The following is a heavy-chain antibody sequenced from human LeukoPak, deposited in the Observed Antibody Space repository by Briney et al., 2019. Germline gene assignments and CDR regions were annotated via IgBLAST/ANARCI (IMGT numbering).Heavy chain of an antibody. CDR2: INPSGGST. CDR3: ARYHYDSSAYVPDY. CDR1: GYTFTSYY. V-gene: IGHV1-46*01. J-gene: IGHJ4*02. D-gene: IGHD3-22*01. Sequence: GASVKVSCKASGYTFTSYYMHWVRQAPGQGLEWMGIINPSGGSTSYAQKLQDRVTMTTDTSTGTAYMELRSLRSDDTAMYFCARYHYDSSAYVPDYWGQGTLVTVSS.